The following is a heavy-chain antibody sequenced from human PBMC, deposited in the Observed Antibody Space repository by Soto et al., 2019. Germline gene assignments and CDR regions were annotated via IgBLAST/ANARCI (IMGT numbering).Heavy chain of an antibody. CDR2: INAGNGNR. D-gene: IGHD3-10*01. V-gene: IGHV1-3*01. Sequence: ASVKVSCKASGYTFTSYAMHWVRQAPGQRLEWMGWINAGNGNRKYSQKVQGRVTMTTDTSTSTAYMELRSLRSDDTAVYYCARGVGSGSYYNQYNWFDPWGQGTLVTVSS. CDR3: ARGVGSGSYYNQYNWFDP. CDR1: GYTFTSYA. J-gene: IGHJ5*02.